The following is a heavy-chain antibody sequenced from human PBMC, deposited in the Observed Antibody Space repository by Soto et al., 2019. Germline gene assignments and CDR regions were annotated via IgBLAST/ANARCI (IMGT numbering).Heavy chain of an antibody. CDR2: IWYDGSNK. D-gene: IGHD3-10*02. Sequence: GGSLRHSFASSGFIYSSYGMHWFRQSPVKGLEWVAVIWYDGSNKYYADSVKGRFTISRDDSKSIAYLQMDSLKPEDTAVYYCSRGSRKEDYYVPFDYWGQGTLVTVSS. CDR1: GFIYSSYG. CDR3: SRGSRKEDYYVPFDY. J-gene: IGHJ4*02. V-gene: IGHV3-33*01.